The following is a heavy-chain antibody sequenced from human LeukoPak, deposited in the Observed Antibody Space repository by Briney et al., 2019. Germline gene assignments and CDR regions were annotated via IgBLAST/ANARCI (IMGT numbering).Heavy chain of an antibody. V-gene: IGHV1-46*01. J-gene: IGHJ4*02. D-gene: IGHD3-10*01. CDR3: ARDLGSDPYYFDY. Sequence: ASVKVSCKASGYTFTSYYLHWVRQAPGQGLEWMGIINPSAGSTSYAQKFQGRVTMTRDMSTSTVYMELSSLRSEDTAVYYCARDLGSDPYYFDYRGQGTLVTVSS. CDR1: GYTFTSYY. CDR2: INPSAGST.